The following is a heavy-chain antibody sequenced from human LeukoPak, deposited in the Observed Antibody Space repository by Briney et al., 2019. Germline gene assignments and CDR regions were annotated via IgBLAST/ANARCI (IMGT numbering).Heavy chain of an antibody. CDR2: ISYDGSNK. Sequence: GGSLRLSCAASGFTFSSYGMHWVRQAPGKGLEWVAVISYDGSNKYYADSVKGRFTISRDNSKNTLCLQMNSLRAEDTAVYYCAKVSDYYYYYGMDVWGQGTTVTVSS. CDR1: GFTFSSYG. V-gene: IGHV3-30*18. CDR3: AKVSDYYYYYGMDV. J-gene: IGHJ6*02.